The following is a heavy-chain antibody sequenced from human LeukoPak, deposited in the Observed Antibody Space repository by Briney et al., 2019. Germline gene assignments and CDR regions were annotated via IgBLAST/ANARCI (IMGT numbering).Heavy chain of an antibody. CDR1: GFTFSSYG. J-gene: IGHJ6*03. CDR3: ARGEDFGDYNYYYYMDV. CDR2: ISGSGGST. Sequence: GGSLRLSCAASGFTFSSYGMSWVRQAPGKGLEWVSAISGSGGSTYYADSVKGRFTISRDNAKKSLFLQMNSLRAEDTAVYYCARGEDFGDYNYYYYMDVWGKGTTVTISS. D-gene: IGHD4-17*01. V-gene: IGHV3-23*01.